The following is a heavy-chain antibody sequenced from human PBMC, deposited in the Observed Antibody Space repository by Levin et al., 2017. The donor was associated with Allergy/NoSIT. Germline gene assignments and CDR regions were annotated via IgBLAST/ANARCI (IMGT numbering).Heavy chain of an antibody. CDR2: VNSKGDGGAT. J-gene: IGHJ4*02. CDR1: GFTFSNVW. D-gene: IGHD1-26*01. CDR3: APYRVGAFDF. V-gene: IGHV3-15*01. Sequence: PGGSLRLSCAASGFTFSNVWMGWVRQAPGKGLEWVGRVNSKGDGGATDYAAPVEGRFTISRDDSKNTLYLQINSLKTEDTAVYYCAPYRVGAFDFWGQGTLVTVSS.